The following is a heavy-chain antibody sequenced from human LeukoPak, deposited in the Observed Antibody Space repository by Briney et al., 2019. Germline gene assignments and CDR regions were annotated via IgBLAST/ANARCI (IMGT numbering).Heavy chain of an antibody. CDR1: GYTFTGYY. CDR3: ARGSVLRFLEWAESLDWFDP. CDR2: INPNSGGT. J-gene: IGHJ5*02. V-gene: IGHV1-2*02. D-gene: IGHD3-3*01. Sequence: ASVKVSCKASGYTFTGYYMHWVRQAPGQGLEWMGWINPNSGGTNYAQKFQGRVTMTRDTSISTAYMELSRLRSDDTAVYYCARGSVLRFLEWAESLDWFDPWGQGTLVTVSS.